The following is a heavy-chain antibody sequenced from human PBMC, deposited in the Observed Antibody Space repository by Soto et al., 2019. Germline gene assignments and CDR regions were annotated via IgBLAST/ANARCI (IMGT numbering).Heavy chain of an antibody. Sequence: GGSLRLSCVASGFTFSDYGMHWVRHAPGTGLEGVAVIWYDGSKTYYADSVKGRFTISRDNSKNTVYLQMNSLRTEDTAVYYCARRKTTGFDSWGQGALVTVSS. CDR3: ARRKTTGFDS. CDR1: GFTFSDYG. CDR2: IWYDGSKT. D-gene: IGHD1-1*01. V-gene: IGHV3-33*01. J-gene: IGHJ4*02.